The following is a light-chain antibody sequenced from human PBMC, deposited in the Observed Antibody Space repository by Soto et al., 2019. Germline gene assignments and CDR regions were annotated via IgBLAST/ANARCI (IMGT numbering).Light chain of an antibody. Sequence: EIVMTQSPATLSVSPGERASLSCRARQSISSRLAWYQLKPGQAPRLLIYGASTRATGIPARFSGSGSGTEFTLTISSLQSEDFAVYYCQQYNDWRYTFGQGTKLESK. CDR2: GAS. CDR1: QSISSR. J-gene: IGKJ2*01. V-gene: IGKV3-15*01. CDR3: QQYNDWRYT.